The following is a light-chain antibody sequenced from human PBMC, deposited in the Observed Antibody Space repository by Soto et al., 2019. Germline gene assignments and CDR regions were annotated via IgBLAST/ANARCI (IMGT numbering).Light chain of an antibody. Sequence: DIQLTQSPSFLSASVGDRVTITCRASQGISSYLAWYQQKPGKAPKLLIYAASTLQSVVTSRFSGSGSGTEFTLTISSLQPEDFATYYCQQLNSYPRTFGQGTKVEIK. CDR1: QGISSY. CDR2: AAS. CDR3: QQLNSYPRT. V-gene: IGKV1-9*01. J-gene: IGKJ1*01.